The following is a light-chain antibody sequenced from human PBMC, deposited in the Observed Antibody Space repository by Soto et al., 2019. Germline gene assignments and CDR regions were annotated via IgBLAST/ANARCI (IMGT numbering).Light chain of an antibody. Sequence: ENVFTPSPGTPSFYPGEKATLSCRARQSVSSSYFAWYQQRFGQAPRLLIYGASSRATGIPDRFSGSGSGTDFTLTISRLEPEDFAVYYCQQYGSSSWTFGQGTKVDIK. CDR3: QQYGSSSWT. CDR2: GAS. CDR1: QSVSSSY. V-gene: IGKV3-20*01. J-gene: IGKJ1*01.